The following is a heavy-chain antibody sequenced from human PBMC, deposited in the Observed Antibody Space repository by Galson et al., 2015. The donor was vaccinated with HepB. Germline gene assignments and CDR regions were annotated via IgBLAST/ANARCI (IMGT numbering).Heavy chain of an antibody. V-gene: IGHV1-18*04. D-gene: IGHD3-3*01. Sequence: SVKVSCKASGYKFSSYGLNWVRQAPGQGLEWMGWISTYNGDTNCPKKFQGSVSMTTDTSTNTAYMELRSLTTGDTAMYYCARDGVMGWSRSKRYFDYWGQGTLVTVSS. J-gene: IGHJ4*02. CDR3: ARDGVMGWSRSKRYFDY. CDR2: ISTYNGDT. CDR1: GYKFSSYG.